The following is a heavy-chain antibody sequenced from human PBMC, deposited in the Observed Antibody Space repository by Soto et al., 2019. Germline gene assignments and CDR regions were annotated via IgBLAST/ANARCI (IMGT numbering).Heavy chain of an antibody. D-gene: IGHD2-15*01. V-gene: IGHV1-69*06. CDR2: IIPIFGTA. CDR3: AREWGGPRGGLFQH. J-gene: IGHJ1*01. Sequence: GGSVQVSCKASGGTFSSYAISWLRQAPGQGLEWMGGIIPIFGTANYAQKFQGRVTITADKSTSTAYMELSSLRSEDTAVYYCAREWGGPRGGLFQHWGQGTLVTVSS. CDR1: GGTFSSYA.